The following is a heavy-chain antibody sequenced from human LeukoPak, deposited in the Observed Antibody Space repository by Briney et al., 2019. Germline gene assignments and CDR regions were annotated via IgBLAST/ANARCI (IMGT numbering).Heavy chain of an antibody. CDR3: AKNRGHCVDGVCHNYYYMDV. J-gene: IGHJ6*03. CDR1: GFTFSSFA. V-gene: IGHV3-23*01. CDR2: VSGSAGRT. Sequence: HSGGSLRLSCAASGFTFSSFAMTWVRQAPGKGLEWVSTVSGSAGRTDYADSVKGRFTISRDNLKNTLYLQMNGLRAEDTAVYYCAKNRGHCVDGVCHNYYYMDVWGRGTMVTVSS. D-gene: IGHD2-8*02.